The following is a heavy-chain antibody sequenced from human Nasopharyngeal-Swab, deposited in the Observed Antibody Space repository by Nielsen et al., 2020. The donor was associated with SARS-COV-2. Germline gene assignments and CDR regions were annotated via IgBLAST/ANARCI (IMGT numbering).Heavy chain of an antibody. Sequence: SVLVTSKASSGIFSSYAISWLRQPPPHGLEWMGGIIPIFGTANYAQKFQGRVMITADESTSTAYMELSSLRSEDTAVYYCARDRLGSSWYNWFDPWGQGTLVTVSS. D-gene: IGHD6-13*01. J-gene: IGHJ5*02. CDR1: SGIFSSYA. V-gene: IGHV1-69*13. CDR3: ARDRLGSSWYNWFDP. CDR2: IIPIFGTA.